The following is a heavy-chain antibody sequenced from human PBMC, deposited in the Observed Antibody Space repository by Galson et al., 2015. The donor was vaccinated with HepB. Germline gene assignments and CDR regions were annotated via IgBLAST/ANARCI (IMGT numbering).Heavy chain of an antibody. J-gene: IGHJ6*02. Sequence: RLSCAASGLTFADYTMHWVRQAPGKGLEWVSLITWDGKTTYYADSVRGRFTISRDNNKSSLYLQMNSLRNEDTALYYCAKDLQFGGYGMDVWGQGTTVTVSS. CDR2: ITWDGKTT. D-gene: IGHD3-16*01. CDR3: AKDLQFGGYGMDV. CDR1: GLTFADYT. V-gene: IGHV3-43*01.